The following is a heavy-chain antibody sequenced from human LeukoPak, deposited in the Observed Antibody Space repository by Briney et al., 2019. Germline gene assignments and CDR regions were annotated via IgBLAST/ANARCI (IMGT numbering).Heavy chain of an antibody. CDR2: IYPGDSDT. CDR1: GYSFTSYW. Sequence: ASVKVSCKASGYSFTSYWIGWVRQMPGKGLEWMGIIYPGDSDTRYSPSFQGQVTISADKSISTAYLQWSSLKASDTAMYYCARQRYQSGDFDPWGQGTLVTVSS. V-gene: IGHV5-51*01. CDR3: ARQRYQSGDFDP. D-gene: IGHD2-2*01. J-gene: IGHJ5*02.